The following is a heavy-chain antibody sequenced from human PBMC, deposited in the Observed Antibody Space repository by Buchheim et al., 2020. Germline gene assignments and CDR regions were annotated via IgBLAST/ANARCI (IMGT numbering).Heavy chain of an antibody. J-gene: IGHJ6*02. V-gene: IGHV4-34*01. CDR3: ARGPLLRYFDWSYYYYGMDV. CDR2: INHSGST. D-gene: IGHD3-9*01. CDR1: GGSFSGYY. Sequence: QVQLQQWGAGLLKPSETLSLTCAVYGGSFSGYYWSWIRQPPGKGLEWIGEINHSGSTNYNPSLKSRVTISVDTSTNQFYLKLSSVTAADTAVYYCARGPLLRYFDWSYYYYGMDVWGQGTT.